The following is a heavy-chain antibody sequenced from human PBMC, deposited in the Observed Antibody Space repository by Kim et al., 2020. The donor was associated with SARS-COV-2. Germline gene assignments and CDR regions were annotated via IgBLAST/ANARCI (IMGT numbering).Heavy chain of an antibody. CDR2: INPSGGST. J-gene: IGHJ6*02. Sequence: ASVKVSCKASGYTFTSYYMHWVRQAPGQGLEWMGIINPSGGSTSYAQKFQGRVTMTRDTSTSTVYMELSSLRSEDTAVYYCAQVQLERRDQAPSPYYGMDVWGQGTTVTVSS. CDR3: AQVQLERRDQAPSPYYGMDV. D-gene: IGHD1-1*01. CDR1: GYTFTSYY. V-gene: IGHV1-46*01.